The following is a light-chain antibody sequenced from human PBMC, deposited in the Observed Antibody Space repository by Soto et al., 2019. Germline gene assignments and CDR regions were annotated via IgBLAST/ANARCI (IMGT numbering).Light chain of an antibody. V-gene: IGKV1-33*01. Sequence: DIQMTQSPSSLSASIGDRVTITCQASRDISVYLNWYQHKPGKPPKLLVYDASNLQTGVPSRFSGSGSWTHFSLTISSLQPADIATYYCQQYDNFPPYTFGQGTKLEIK. J-gene: IGKJ2*01. CDR3: QQYDNFPPYT. CDR2: DAS. CDR1: RDISVY.